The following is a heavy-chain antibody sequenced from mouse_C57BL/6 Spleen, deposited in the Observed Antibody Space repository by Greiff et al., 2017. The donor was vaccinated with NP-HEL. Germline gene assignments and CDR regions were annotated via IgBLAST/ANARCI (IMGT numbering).Heavy chain of an antibody. CDR3: ASPTAQATRAMDY. CDR1: GYTFTSYW. Sequence: QVQLQQPGTELVKPGASVKLSCKASGYTFTSYWMHWVKQRPGQGLEWIGNINPSNGGTNYNEKFKSKATLTVDKSSSTAYMQLSSLTSEDAAVYYCASPTAQATRAMDYWGQGTSVTVSS. J-gene: IGHJ4*01. CDR2: INPSNGGT. V-gene: IGHV1-53*01. D-gene: IGHD3-2*02.